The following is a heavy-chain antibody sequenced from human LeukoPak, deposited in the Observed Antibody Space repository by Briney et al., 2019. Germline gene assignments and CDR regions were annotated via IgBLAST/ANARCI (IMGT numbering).Heavy chain of an antibody. V-gene: IGHV4-59*01. CDR3: ASLPNCSGGSCSRDSNYFDH. CDR2: IYYSGST. D-gene: IGHD2-15*01. Sequence: SETLSLTCTVSGGSISSYYWSWIRQPPGKGLEWIGYIYYSGSTNYNPSLKSRVTISVDTSKNQFSLKLSSVTAADTAVYYCASLPNCSGGSCSRDSNYFDHWGQGTLVTVSS. CDR1: GGSISSYY. J-gene: IGHJ4*02.